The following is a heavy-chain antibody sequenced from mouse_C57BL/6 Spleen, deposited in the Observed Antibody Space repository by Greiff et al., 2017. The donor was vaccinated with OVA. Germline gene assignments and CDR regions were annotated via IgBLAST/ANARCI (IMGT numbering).Heavy chain of an antibody. CDR2: ISYDGSN. CDR3: ARGGDGYYVGAMDY. Sequence: EVKLQESGPGLVKPSQSLSLTCSVTGYSITSGYYWHWIRQFPGNKLEWMGYISYDGSNNYNPSLKNRISITRDTSKNQFFLKLNSVTTEDTATYYCARGGDGYYVGAMDYWGQGTSVTVSS. CDR1: GYSITSGYY. V-gene: IGHV3-6*01. D-gene: IGHD2-3*01. J-gene: IGHJ4*01.